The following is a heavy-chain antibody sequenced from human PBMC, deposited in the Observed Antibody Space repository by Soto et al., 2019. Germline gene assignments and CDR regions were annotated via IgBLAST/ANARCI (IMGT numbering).Heavy chain of an antibody. J-gene: IGHJ2*01. Sequence: QVQLVESGGGLVKPGGSLSLSFAASGFPFIDDYIGWIRQAPGKGLEWVSYLISSSSYTNYADSGKGRFTISRDNAKNSLYLQMNSLRDEDTAVYHCARTIAAAGGRRYFDLWGRGTLVTVSS. D-gene: IGHD6-13*01. V-gene: IGHV3-11*05. CDR1: GFPFIDDY. CDR3: ARTIAAAGGRRYFDL. CDR2: LISSSSYT.